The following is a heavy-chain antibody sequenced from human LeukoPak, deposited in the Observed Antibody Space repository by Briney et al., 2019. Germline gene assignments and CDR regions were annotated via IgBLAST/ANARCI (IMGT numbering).Heavy chain of an antibody. CDR2: IYTSGSN. CDR3: TLYGDKDYGAFDI. Sequence: SETLSLTCTVSGGSISSYYWSWIRQPPGKGLEWMGYIYTSGSNKYNPSLKSRVTISVETSKNQFSLKLTSFTAADRALFYCTLYGDKDYGAFDIWGQGTIVTASS. CDR1: GGSISSYY. D-gene: IGHD4/OR15-4a*01. V-gene: IGHV4-4*08. J-gene: IGHJ3*02.